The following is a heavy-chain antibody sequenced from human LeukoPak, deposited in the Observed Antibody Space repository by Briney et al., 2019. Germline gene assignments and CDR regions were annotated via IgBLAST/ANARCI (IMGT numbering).Heavy chain of an antibody. V-gene: IGHV4-38-2*02. CDR3: ARDRGSSSNLFGYYYYMDV. J-gene: IGHJ6*03. D-gene: IGHD6-13*01. CDR1: GYSISSGYY. CDR2: MFHSGSS. Sequence: SETLSLTCTVSGYSISSGYYWGWIRQPPGKGLEWIGSMFHSGSSYYNPSLKSRVTISVDTSKNQFSLKLSSVTAADTAVYYCARDRGSSSNLFGYYYYMDVWGKGTTVTVSS.